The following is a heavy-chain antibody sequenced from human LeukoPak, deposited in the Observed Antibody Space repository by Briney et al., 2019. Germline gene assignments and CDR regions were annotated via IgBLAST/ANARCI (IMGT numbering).Heavy chain of an antibody. D-gene: IGHD2-15*01. CDR1: GYTFTCYY. CDR3: AIDPSSDIVVVVAASNSSVD. V-gene: IGHV1-2*02. CDR2: INPNSGGT. Sequence: ASVKVSCKASGYTFTCYYMHWVRQAPGQGLEWMGWINPNSGGTNYAQKFQGRVTMTRDTSISTAYMELSRLRSDDTAVYYCAIDPSSDIVVVVAASNSSVDWGQGTLVTVSS. J-gene: IGHJ4*02.